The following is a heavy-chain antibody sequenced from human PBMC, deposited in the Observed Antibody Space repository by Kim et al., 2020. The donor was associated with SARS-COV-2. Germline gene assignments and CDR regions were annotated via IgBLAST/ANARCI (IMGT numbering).Heavy chain of an antibody. CDR3: ATTYSMVRDPAVYWFDP. J-gene: IGHJ5*02. CDR2: FDPEDGET. D-gene: IGHD3-10*01. Sequence: ASVKVSCKVSGYTLTELSMHWVRQAPGKGLEWMGGFDPEDGETIYAQKFQGRVTMTEDTSTDTAYMELSSLRSEDTAVYYCATTYSMVRDPAVYWFDPWGQGTLVTVSS. CDR1: GYTLTELS. V-gene: IGHV1-24*01.